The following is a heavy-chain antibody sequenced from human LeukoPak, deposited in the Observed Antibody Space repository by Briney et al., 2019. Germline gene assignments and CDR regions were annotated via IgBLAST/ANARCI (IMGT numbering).Heavy chain of an antibody. D-gene: IGHD3-10*01. CDR2: INPNSGDT. CDR3: ARPYGSGSFDNWFDP. Sequence: GASVKVPCKASGYTLTARYMHWVRQAPGQGLEWMGRINPNSGDTNYAQKFQGRVTMTRDTSISTAYMDLSRLTSDDTAVYYCARPYGSGSFDNWFDPWGQGTLVIVSS. CDR1: GYTLTARY. J-gene: IGHJ5*02. V-gene: IGHV1-2*06.